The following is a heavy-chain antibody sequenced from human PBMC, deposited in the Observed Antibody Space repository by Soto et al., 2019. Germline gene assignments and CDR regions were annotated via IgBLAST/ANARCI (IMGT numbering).Heavy chain of an antibody. V-gene: IGHV3-33*01. Sequence: PGGSLRLSCAASGFTFSSYGMHWVRQAPGKGLEWVAVIWYDGSNKYYADSVKGRFTISRDNSKNTLYPQMNSLRAEDTAVYYCARMHRSSQDSYYYYYGMDVWGQGTTVTVSS. CDR2: IWYDGSNK. CDR3: ARMHRSSQDSYYYYYGMDV. J-gene: IGHJ6*02. D-gene: IGHD2-15*01. CDR1: GFTFSSYG.